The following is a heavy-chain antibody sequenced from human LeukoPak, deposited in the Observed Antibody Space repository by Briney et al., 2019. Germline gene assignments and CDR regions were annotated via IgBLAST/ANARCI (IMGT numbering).Heavy chain of an antibody. CDR1: GGTFSSYA. V-gene: IGHV1-18*01. CDR2: ISAYNGNT. Sequence: GASVKVSCKASGGTFSSYAISWVRQAPGQGLEWMGWISAYNGNTNYAQKLQGRVTMTTDTSTSTAYMELRSLRSDDTAVYYCARVPPSAHQLLSSDYWGQGTQVTVSS. CDR3: ARVPPSAHQLLSSDY. J-gene: IGHJ4*02. D-gene: IGHD2-2*01.